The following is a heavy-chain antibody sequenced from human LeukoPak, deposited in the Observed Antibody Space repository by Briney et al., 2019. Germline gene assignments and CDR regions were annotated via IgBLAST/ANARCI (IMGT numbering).Heavy chain of an antibody. Sequence: GGSLRLSCAASGFTFSSYAMHWVRQAPRKGLEWVAVISYDGSNKYYADSVKGRLTISRDNSKNTMYLQMNSLRAEETAVYYCARTSGGLDYWGQGTLVTVSS. V-gene: IGHV3-30*04. CDR3: ARTSGGLDY. CDR1: GFTFSSYA. CDR2: ISYDGSNK. J-gene: IGHJ4*02. D-gene: IGHD1-14*01.